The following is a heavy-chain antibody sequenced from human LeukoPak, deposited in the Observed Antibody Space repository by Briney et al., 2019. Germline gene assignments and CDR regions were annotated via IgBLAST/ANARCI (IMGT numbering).Heavy chain of an antibody. CDR1: GGSISSGGYY. D-gene: IGHD3-22*01. CDR2: IYYSGST. Sequence: PSQTLSLTCTVSGGSISSGGYYWSWIRQHPGTGLEWIGYIYYSGSTYYNPSLKSRVTISVDTSKNQFSLKLSSVTAADTAVYYCARAPHTVSGYYYGVFDYWGQGTLVTVSS. V-gene: IGHV4-31*03. J-gene: IGHJ4*02. CDR3: ARAPHTVSGYYYGVFDY.